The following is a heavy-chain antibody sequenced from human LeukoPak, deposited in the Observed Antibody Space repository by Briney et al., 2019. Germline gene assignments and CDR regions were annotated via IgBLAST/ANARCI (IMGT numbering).Heavy chain of an antibody. Sequence: SETLSLTCTVSGGSISGYYWHWIRPPPGMGLEWIGYINYSGSTDYNPSLKSRVTISVDTSKNQFSLNLRSVTAADTAVYYCAREYSSFEYWGQGILVTVSS. J-gene: IGHJ4*02. CDR1: GGSISGYY. D-gene: IGHD3-22*01. CDR2: INYSGST. V-gene: IGHV4-59*01. CDR3: AREYSSFEY.